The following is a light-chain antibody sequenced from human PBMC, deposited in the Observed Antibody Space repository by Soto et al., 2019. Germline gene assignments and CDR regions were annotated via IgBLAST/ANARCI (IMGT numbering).Light chain of an antibody. Sequence: DIQMTQFPSSLSASVGNRVTITCRASQSISSWLAWYQQKPGKAPKLLIFDAYSLESGVPSRFSGSRSGTEFTLTITSLQPDDYATYYCRQYNSYSPLTFGGGTKVDIK. CDR1: QSISSW. CDR3: RQYNSYSPLT. V-gene: IGKV1-5*01. CDR2: DAY. J-gene: IGKJ4*01.